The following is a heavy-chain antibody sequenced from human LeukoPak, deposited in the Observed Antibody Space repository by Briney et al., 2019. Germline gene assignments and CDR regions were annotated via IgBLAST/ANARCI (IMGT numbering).Heavy chain of an antibody. V-gene: IGHV1-46*01. Sequence: ASVKVSCKASGYTFTTYYMHWVRQAPGQGLEWMGIINPSGGGTSYAQKFQGRVTMTRDMSTSTVYMELSSLRSEDTAVYYCARALYSSSWHLISDYWGQGTLVTVSS. CDR3: ARALYSSSWHLISDY. CDR2: INPSGGGT. J-gene: IGHJ4*02. CDR1: GYTFTTYY. D-gene: IGHD6-13*01.